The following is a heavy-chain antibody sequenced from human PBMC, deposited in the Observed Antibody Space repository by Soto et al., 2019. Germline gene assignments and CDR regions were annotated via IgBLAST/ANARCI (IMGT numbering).Heavy chain of an antibody. D-gene: IGHD3-22*01. CDR3: ARAGHYYDSSGYHGAFDI. V-gene: IGHV1-69*13. J-gene: IGHJ3*02. CDR2: IIPIFGTA. CDR1: GGTFSSYA. Sequence: ASVKVSCKASGGTFSSYAISWVRQAPGQGLEWMGGIIPIFGTANYAQKFQGRVTITADESTSTAYMELSSPRSEDTAVYYCARAGHYYDSSGYHGAFDIWGQGTMVTVSS.